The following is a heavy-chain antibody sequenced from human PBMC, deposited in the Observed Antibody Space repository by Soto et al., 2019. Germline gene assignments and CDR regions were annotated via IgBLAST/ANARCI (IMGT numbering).Heavy chain of an antibody. CDR2: IWYDGSNK. V-gene: IGHV3-33*01. CDR3: ARDWVYGRDITIYWLGNYYYYGMDV. D-gene: IGHD3-9*01. Sequence: GGSLRLSCAASGFTFSSYGMHWVRQAPGKGLEWVAVIWYDGSNKYYADSVKGRFTISRDNSKNTLYLQMNSLRAEDTAVYYCARDWVYGRDITIYWLGNYYYYGMDVWGQGTTVTVSS. J-gene: IGHJ6*02. CDR1: GFTFSSYG.